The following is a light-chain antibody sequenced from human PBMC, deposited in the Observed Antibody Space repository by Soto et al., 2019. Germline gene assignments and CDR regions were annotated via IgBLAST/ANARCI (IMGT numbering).Light chain of an antibody. CDR2: ENN. V-gene: IGLV1-51*02. J-gene: IGLJ1*01. CDR3: GTWDSSLGASV. Sequence: QSVLTQPPSVSAAPGQKVTISCSGSSSNIGNNYVSWYQQLPGTAPKLLIYENNKRPSEIPDRFSGSKSGTSATLGITGLQTGDEADFYCGTWDSSLGASVFGTGTKLTAL. CDR1: SSNIGNNY.